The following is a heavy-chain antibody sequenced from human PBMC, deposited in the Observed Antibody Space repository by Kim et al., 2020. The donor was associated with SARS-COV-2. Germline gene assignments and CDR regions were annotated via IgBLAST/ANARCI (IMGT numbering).Heavy chain of an antibody. Sequence: GESLKISCKASGYRFTSYFIYWVRQMPGKGLEWMGRIDPSDSSTNYNPSFQDLVTMSTDKSVNTAYLHWSSLKASDTATYFCARIAVSGYGDYWGQGTLV. CDR3: ARIAVSGYGDY. D-gene: IGHD6-19*01. J-gene: IGHJ4*02. CDR1: GYRFTSYF. V-gene: IGHV5-10-1*01. CDR2: IDPSDSST.